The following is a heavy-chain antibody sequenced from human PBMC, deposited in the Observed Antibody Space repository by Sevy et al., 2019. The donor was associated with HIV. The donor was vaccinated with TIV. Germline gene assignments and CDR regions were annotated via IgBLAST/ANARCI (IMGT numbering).Heavy chain of an antibody. CDR1: GESVSSSY. CDR3: ARGRSPKRLPLLYSGYDHMTAHFFDY. D-gene: IGHD5-12*01. J-gene: IGHJ4*02. Sequence: SETLSLTCAVYGESVSSSYWTWIRQPPGGGLDWVGEVDHSGDTSYNPSLKSRATVSLDTSKRQFSLKLNSVTAADTAVYFCARGRSPKRLPLLYSGYDHMTAHFFDYWGQGALVTVSS. V-gene: IGHV4-34*01. CDR2: VDHSGDT.